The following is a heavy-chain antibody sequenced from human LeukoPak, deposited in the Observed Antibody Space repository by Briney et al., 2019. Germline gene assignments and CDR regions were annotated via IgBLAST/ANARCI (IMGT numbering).Heavy chain of an antibody. CDR1: GFTFRSHA. V-gene: IGHV3-23*01. Sequence: GGSLRLSCVGSGFTFRSHAMSWVRQAPEKGLEFVSGIYENGGTTYYADSVKGRFSISRDNSKNTLYLQMNNLRAEDTAVYYCARAAYDSNGYTANHDYWGQGTLVTVSS. J-gene: IGHJ4*02. D-gene: IGHD3-22*01. CDR2: IYENGGTT. CDR3: ARAAYDSNGYTANHDY.